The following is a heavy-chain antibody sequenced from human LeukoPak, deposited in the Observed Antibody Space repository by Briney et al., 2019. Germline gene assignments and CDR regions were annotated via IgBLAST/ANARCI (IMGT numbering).Heavy chain of an antibody. CDR2: IYHSGST. CDR3: ARDNNLGDFWSGYHAFDI. V-gene: IGHV4-38-2*02. J-gene: IGHJ3*02. Sequence: SETLSLTXTVSGYSISSGYYWGWIRQPPGKGLEWIGSIYHSGSTYYNPSLKSRVTISVDTSKNQFSLKLSSVTAADTAVYYCARDNNLGDFWSGYHAFDIWGQGTMVTVSS. CDR1: GYSISSGYY. D-gene: IGHD3-3*01.